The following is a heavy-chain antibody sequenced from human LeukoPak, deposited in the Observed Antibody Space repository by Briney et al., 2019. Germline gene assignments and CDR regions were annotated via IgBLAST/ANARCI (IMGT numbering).Heavy chain of an antibody. CDR2: IKQDGSEK. V-gene: IGHV3-7*03. J-gene: IGHJ6*04. D-gene: IGHD1-26*01. CDR1: GFTLSSYW. CDR3: AREGGIVDRYGMDV. Sequence: GGSLRLSCAASGFTLSSYWMSWVRQAPGKGLEWVANIKQDGSEKYYVDSVKGRFTISRDNAKNSLYLQMNSLRAEDTAVYYCAREGGIVDRYGMDVWGKGTTVTVSS.